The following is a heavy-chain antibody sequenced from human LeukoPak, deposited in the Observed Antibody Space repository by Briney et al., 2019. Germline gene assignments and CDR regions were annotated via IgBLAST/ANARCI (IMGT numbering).Heavy chain of an antibody. CDR3: AKAVTTGNSYYYGMDV. CDR1: GFTFTNYA. V-gene: IGHV3-23*01. J-gene: IGHJ6*02. CDR2: ISGNGGNT. D-gene: IGHD1-1*01. Sequence: GGSLRLSCAASGFTFTNYAMSWVRQAPGKGLEWVSAISGNGGNTYYADSVKGRFTISRDNSKNTLYLQMNSLRADDTAVYYCAKAVTTGNSYYYGMDVWGQGTTVTVSS.